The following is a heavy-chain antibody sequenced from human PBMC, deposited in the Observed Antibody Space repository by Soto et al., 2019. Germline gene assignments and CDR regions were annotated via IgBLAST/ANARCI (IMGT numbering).Heavy chain of an antibody. V-gene: IGHV4-31*03. D-gene: IGHD3-16*01. J-gene: IGHJ3*02. CDR2: IYHSGRT. CDR3: ARVGSDFDAFDI. CDR1: GGSISRGDYY. Sequence: QVQLQESGPGLVKPSQTLSLNCSVSGGSISRGDYYWSWIRQHPGRGLEWIGHIYHSGRTNYNPSLKRRVSISLATSQSQFSLSLTSVTAADTALYRCARVGSDFDAFDIWGQGTMVTVSS.